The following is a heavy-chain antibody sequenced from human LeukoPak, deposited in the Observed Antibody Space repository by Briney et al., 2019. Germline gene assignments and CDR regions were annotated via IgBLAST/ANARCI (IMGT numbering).Heavy chain of an antibody. CDR3: ANHLACGSTSCPPFDD. Sequence: TGGSLRLSCAASGFTFSTYSMNWVRQAPGKGLEWVSYISSISSGIYYADSVQGRFTTSRDNGKNSLYLQMNSLRAEDTAVYYCANHLACGSTSCPPFDDWGQGTLVTVSS. J-gene: IGHJ4*02. D-gene: IGHD2-2*01. V-gene: IGHV3-48*01. CDR1: GFTFSTYS. CDR2: ISSISSGI.